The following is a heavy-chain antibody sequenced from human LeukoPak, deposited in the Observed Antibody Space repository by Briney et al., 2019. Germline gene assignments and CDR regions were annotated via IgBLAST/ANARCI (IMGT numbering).Heavy chain of an antibody. CDR3: ARQYSDWFDP. Sequence: PSETLSLTCTVSGGSFSSGSYYWSWIRQPPGKGLEWIGYIYYSGSTNYNPSLKSRVTISVDTSKNQFSLKLSSVTAADTAVYYCARQYSDWFDPWGQGTLVTVSS. CDR2: IYYSGST. CDR1: GGSFSSGSYY. J-gene: IGHJ5*02. D-gene: IGHD2-21*01. V-gene: IGHV4-61*01.